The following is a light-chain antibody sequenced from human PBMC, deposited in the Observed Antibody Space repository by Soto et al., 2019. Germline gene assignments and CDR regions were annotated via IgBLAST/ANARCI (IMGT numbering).Light chain of an antibody. Sequence: QSVLTQPASVSGSPGQSITISCTGTSSDVGSYNLVSWYQQHPGKAPKLMIYEVSKQPSGVSNRFSGSKSGNTAFLTISGLQAEDEADYYCCSYAGSSTYVFGTGTKVTVL. J-gene: IGLJ1*01. CDR2: EVS. V-gene: IGLV2-23*02. CDR3: CSYAGSSTYV. CDR1: SSDVGSYNL.